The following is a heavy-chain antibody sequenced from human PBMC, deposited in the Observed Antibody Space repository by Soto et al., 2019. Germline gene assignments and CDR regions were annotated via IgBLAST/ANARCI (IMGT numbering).Heavy chain of an antibody. J-gene: IGHJ6*02. CDR3: AKNGDFWSWGMDV. V-gene: IGHV3-23*01. D-gene: IGHD3-3*01. Sequence: GVLRLSCAASGFTFSTYAMTWVRQAPGKGLEWVSIISSSGDATYYLDSVKGRFTISRDNSRNTLHLQMNSLRAEDAAVYFCAKNGDFWSWGMDVWGQGTTVTVSS. CDR1: GFTFSTYA. CDR2: ISSSGDAT.